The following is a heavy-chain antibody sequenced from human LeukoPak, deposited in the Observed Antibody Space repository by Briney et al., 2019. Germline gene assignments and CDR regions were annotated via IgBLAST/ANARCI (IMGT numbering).Heavy chain of an antibody. CDR3: AKVAIWSARHFDY. D-gene: IGHD3-10*01. V-gene: IGHV3-23*01. CDR2: ISGNGGTT. J-gene: IGHJ4*02. CDR1: GFTFSGFA. Sequence: GGSLRLSCAASGFTFSGFAMGWVRQAPGKGLEWVSSISGNGGTTFYADSVKGRFSSSRDNSKNTLYLQMNSLRAEDTALYYCAKVAIWSARHFDYWGQGTLVTVSS.